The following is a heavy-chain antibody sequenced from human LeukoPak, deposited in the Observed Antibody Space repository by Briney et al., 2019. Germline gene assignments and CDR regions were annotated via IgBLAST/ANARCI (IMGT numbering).Heavy chain of an antibody. V-gene: IGHV4-34*01. Sequence: SETLSLTCAVHGGSFSGYYWTWIRQSPGKGLEWIGEINRSCSTNYNPSLKSRVTISVDTSKNQFSLKLSSVTAADTAVYYCARGPTIDYDILTGYYYFDCWGQGTLVTVSS. D-gene: IGHD3-9*01. CDR1: GGSFSGYY. CDR3: ARGPTIDYDILTGYYYFDC. CDR2: INRSCST. J-gene: IGHJ4*02.